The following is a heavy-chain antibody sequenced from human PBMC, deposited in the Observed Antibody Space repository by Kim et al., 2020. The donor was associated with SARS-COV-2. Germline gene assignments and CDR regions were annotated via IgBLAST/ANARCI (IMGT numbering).Heavy chain of an antibody. Sequence: GGSLRLSCAASGFTFSSYSMNWVRQAPGKGLEWVSSISSSSSYIYYADSVKGRFTISRDNAKNSLYLQMNSLRAEDTAVYYCARGGYCSGGSCYKAGWFDPWGQGTLVTVSS. CDR2: ISSSSSYI. D-gene: IGHD2-15*01. J-gene: IGHJ5*02. CDR3: ARGGYCSGGSCYKAGWFDP. CDR1: GFTFSSYS. V-gene: IGHV3-21*01.